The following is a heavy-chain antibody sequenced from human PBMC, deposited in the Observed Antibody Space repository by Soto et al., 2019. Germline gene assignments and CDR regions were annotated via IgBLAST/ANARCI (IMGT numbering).Heavy chain of an antibody. J-gene: IGHJ6*02. V-gene: IGHV5-51*01. CDR1: GYSFTSYW. CDR3: ARQLQYGSGSYYKIYYYYYGMDV. CDR2: IYPGDSDT. Sequence: GESLKISCKGSGYSFTSYWSGWVRQMPGKGLEWMGIIYPGDSDTRYSPSFQGQGTISADKCISTAYLQWSGLKASDTAMYYCARQLQYGSGSYYKIYYYYYGMDVWGQGTTVTVSS. D-gene: IGHD3-10*01.